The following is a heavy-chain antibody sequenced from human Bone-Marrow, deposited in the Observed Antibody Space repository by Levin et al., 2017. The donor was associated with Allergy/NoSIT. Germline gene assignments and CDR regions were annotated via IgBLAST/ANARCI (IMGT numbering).Heavy chain of an antibody. V-gene: IGHV3-66*01. CDR1: GFTDSSNY. D-gene: IGHD1-1*01. J-gene: IGHJ3*02. Sequence: HAGGSLRLSCAASGFTDSSNYMSWVRQAPGKGLEWVSFISTADSTSYADSVKGRFSVSRDSSKTTLYLQMNSLRAEDTAVYYCARVLVQLYLPDAFDIWGQGTLVTVSS. CDR3: ARVLVQLYLPDAFDI. CDR2: ISTADST.